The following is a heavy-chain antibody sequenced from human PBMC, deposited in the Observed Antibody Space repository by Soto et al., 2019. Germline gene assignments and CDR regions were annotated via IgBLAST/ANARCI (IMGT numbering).Heavy chain of an antibody. V-gene: IGHV3-23*01. Sequence: EVQLLESGGGLVQPGGSLRLSCAASGFTFSTYIMTWVRQAPGRGLEWVAAISADGVVTNYGDSVKGRFTISRDNSKTTLYLQVNSLRAEDSAQYYCVKDRGLWGRAVSGIYDYWGQGVLVTVSS. D-gene: IGHD5-18*01. CDR1: GFTFSTYI. CDR2: ISADGVVT. CDR3: VKDRGLWGRAVSGIYDY. J-gene: IGHJ4*02.